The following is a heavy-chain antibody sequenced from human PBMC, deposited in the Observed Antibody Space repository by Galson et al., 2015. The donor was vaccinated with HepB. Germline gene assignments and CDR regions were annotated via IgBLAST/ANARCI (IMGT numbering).Heavy chain of an antibody. CDR1: GFTVNNNY. CDR2: IYSGGST. CDR3: ARDGGSGTYSSGDYYYYYGMDV. Sequence: SLRLSCAASGFTVNNNYMSWVRLAPGKGLEWVSFIYSGGSTYYADSVKGRFTISRDNSKNTVHLQMNSLRAEDTAVYYCARDGGSGTYSSGDYYYYYGMDVWGQGALVAVSS. D-gene: IGHD3-10*01. J-gene: IGHJ6*02. V-gene: IGHV3-66*01.